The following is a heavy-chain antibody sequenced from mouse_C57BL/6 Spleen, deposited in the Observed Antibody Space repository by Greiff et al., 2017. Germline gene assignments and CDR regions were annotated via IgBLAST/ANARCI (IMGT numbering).Heavy chain of an antibody. CDR3: ARDQFAY. J-gene: IGHJ3*01. V-gene: IGHV1-76*01. CDR2: IYPGSGNT. CDR1: GYTFTDYY. Sequence: VMLVESGAELVRPGASVKLSCKASGYTFTDYYINWVKQRPGQGLEWIARIYPGSGNTYYNEKFKGKATLTAEKSSSTAYMQLSSLTSEDSAVYFCARDQFAYWGQGTLVTVSA.